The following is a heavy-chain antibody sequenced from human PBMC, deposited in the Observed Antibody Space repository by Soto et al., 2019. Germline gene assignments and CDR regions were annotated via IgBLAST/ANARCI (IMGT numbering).Heavy chain of an antibody. CDR2: ISYDGSNK. CDR1: GFTFSSYG. CDR3: AKVRGSGSFY. Sequence: QVQLVESGGGVVQPGRSLRLSCAASGFTFSSYGMHWVRQAPGKGLEWVAVISYDGSNKYYADSVKGRFTISRDNSKNTLYLQMNSLRAEDTAVYYCAKVRGSGSFYWGQGTLVTVSS. D-gene: IGHD3-10*01. V-gene: IGHV3-30*18. J-gene: IGHJ4*02.